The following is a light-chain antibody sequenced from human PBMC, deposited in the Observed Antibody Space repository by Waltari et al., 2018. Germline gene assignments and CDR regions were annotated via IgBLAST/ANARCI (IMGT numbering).Light chain of an antibody. CDR1: QSLLHSNGYNY. Sequence: DIVMTQSPLSLPVTPGEPASISCRSSQSLLHSNGYNYLDWYLQKPGQSPQLLIYLGSHRASGAPDRCSGSGSGTDFTPKISRVEAEDVGVYYCMQALQTPPTFGQVTKVEIK. J-gene: IGKJ1*01. CDR2: LGS. CDR3: MQALQTPPT. V-gene: IGKV2-28*01.